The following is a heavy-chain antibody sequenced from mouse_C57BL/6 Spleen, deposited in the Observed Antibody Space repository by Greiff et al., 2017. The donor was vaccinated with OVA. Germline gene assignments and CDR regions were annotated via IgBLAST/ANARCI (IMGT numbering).Heavy chain of an antibody. CDR3: ASPTGTEDY. V-gene: IGHV1-81*01. CDR1: GYTFTSYG. J-gene: IGHJ2*01. D-gene: IGHD4-1*02. CDR2: IYPRSGNT. Sequence: QVHVKQSGAELARPGASVKLSCKASGYTFTSYGISWVKQRTGQGLEWIGEIYPRSGNTYYNEKFKGKATLTADKSSSTAYMELRSLTSEDSAVYFCASPTGTEDYWGQGTTLTVSS.